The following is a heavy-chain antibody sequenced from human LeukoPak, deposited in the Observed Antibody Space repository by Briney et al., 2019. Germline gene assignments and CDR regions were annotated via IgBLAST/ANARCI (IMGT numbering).Heavy chain of an antibody. Sequence: SETLSLTCTVSGGSISSSSYYWGWIRQPPGKGLEWIGSTYYSGSTYYNPSLKSRVTISVDTSKNQFSLKLSSVTAADTAVYYCARETVISTAYFDYWGQGTLVTVSS. V-gene: IGHV4-39*07. J-gene: IGHJ4*02. CDR3: ARETVISTAYFDY. D-gene: IGHD1-1*01. CDR1: GGSISSSSYY. CDR2: TYYSGST.